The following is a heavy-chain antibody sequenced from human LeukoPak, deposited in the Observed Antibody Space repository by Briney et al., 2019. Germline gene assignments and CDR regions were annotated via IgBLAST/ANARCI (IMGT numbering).Heavy chain of an antibody. J-gene: IGHJ4*02. V-gene: IGHV3-30*04. CDR1: GFTFSSYA. CDR2: ISYDGSNK. D-gene: IGHD4-23*01. CDR3: ARDFRGSAHGTNSLLFDY. Sequence: PGGSLRLSCAASGFTFSSYAIHWVRQAPGKGLEWVALISYDGSNKYYADSVKGRFTISRDISKNTLYLQMNSLRAEDTALYYCARDFRGSAHGTNSLLFDYWGQGTLVTVSS.